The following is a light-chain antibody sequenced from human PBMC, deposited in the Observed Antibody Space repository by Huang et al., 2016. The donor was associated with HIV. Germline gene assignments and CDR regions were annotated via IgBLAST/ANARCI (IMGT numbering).Light chain of an antibody. CDR3: QQYNNWPLT. J-gene: IGKJ4*01. V-gene: IGKV3-15*01. CDR2: VAS. CDR1: QSVSNK. Sequence: EKVMTQSPATLSVSPGERATLSCRASQSVSNKLAWYQQKPGQAPRLLIYVASTRATVIPARFSGSGSGTEFTLTISSLQSEDFAVYYCQQYNNWPLTFGGGTKVEIK.